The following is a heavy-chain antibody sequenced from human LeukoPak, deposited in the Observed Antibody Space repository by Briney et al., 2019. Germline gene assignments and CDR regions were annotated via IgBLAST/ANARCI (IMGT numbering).Heavy chain of an antibody. D-gene: IGHD2-21*01. CDR1: GFTFSNYA. CDR2: ITGRGDNT. CDR3: AKVDCGDRNCRRVDH. J-gene: IGHJ4*02. Sequence: GESLRLSCVTSGFTFSNYAMSWVRQAPGKGLEWVSTITGRGDNTYYADSVKGRFTTSRDNLKNIVYLQMSSLRVEDTAKYHCAKVDCGDRNCRRVDHWGQGTLVTVSS. V-gene: IGHV3-23*01.